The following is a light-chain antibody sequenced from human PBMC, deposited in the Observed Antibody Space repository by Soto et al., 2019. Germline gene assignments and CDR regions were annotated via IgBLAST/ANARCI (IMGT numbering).Light chain of an antibody. CDR2: DIS. J-gene: IGKJ2*01. CDR3: QQRIWPRIT. Sequence: EIVLTKSPATLSLSPGETATLSCRASQTISRHLAWYQRKPGQAPRLLLYDISYRDTGVPARFSGSGSGTDFTLTISGLEPEDAAVYYCQQRIWPRITFSQGTRLDIK. CDR1: QTISRH. V-gene: IGKV3-11*01.